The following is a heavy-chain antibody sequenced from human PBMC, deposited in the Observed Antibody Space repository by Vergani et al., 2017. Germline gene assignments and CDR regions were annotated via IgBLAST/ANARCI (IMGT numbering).Heavy chain of an antibody. CDR2: ISWNSGSI. CDR3: AKGDIVATPDAFDI. CDR1: GFTFDDYA. Sequence: EVQLVESGGGLVKPGGSLRLSCAASGFTFDDYAMHWVRQAPGKGLEWVSGISWNSGSIGYADSVKGRFTISRDNAKNSLYLQMNSLRAEDTALYYCAKGDIVATPDAFDIWGQGTMVTVSS. D-gene: IGHD5-12*01. J-gene: IGHJ3*02. V-gene: IGHV3-9*01.